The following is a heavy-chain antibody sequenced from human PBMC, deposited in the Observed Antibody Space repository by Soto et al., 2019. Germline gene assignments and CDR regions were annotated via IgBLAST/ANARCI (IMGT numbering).Heavy chain of an antibody. J-gene: IGHJ6*02. Sequence: QVQLVQSGAEVKKPGASVKVSCKASGYTFTRSGISWVRQAPGQGPEWMGWISSYNGDTNYAQTFQGRVTKTTDTLTREAYMELGRLRSDDTAVHSCGSEGVATYCYYGMDVWGQGTPVTVS. D-gene: IGHD2-15*01. CDR1: GYTFTRSG. CDR3: GSEGVATYCYYGMDV. V-gene: IGHV1-18*01. CDR2: ISSYNGDT.